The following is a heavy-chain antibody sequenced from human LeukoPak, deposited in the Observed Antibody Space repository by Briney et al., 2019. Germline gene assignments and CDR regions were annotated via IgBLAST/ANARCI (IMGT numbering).Heavy chain of an antibody. CDR3: ASTVAPQYYFDY. D-gene: IGHD4-11*01. V-gene: IGHV3-30*03. J-gene: IGHJ4*02. CDR1: RFTFSSYG. Sequence: GGSLRLSCAASRFTFSSYGMHWVRQAPGKGLEWVAVISYDGSNKYYADSVKGRFTISRDNSKNTLYLQMNSLRAEDPAVYYCASTVAPQYYFDYWGQGTLVTVSS. CDR2: ISYDGSNK.